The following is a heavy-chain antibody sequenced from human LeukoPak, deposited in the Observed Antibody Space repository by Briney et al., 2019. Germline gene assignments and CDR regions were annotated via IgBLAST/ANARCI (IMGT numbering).Heavy chain of an antibody. CDR1: GFTFSSYA. V-gene: IGHV3-23*01. Sequence: GGSLRLSCAASGFTFSSYAMSWVRQAPGKALEWVSTISGSGGSTYYADSVKGRFTISRDNSENTLYLRMNSLRAEDTAVYYCAKDRLGDYIDAFDIWGHGTMVTVSS. CDR3: AKDRLGDYIDAFDI. D-gene: IGHD4-17*01. CDR2: ISGSGGST. J-gene: IGHJ3*02.